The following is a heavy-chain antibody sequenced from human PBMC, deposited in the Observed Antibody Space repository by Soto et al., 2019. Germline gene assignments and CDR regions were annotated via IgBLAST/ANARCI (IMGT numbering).Heavy chain of an antibody. CDR1: GGSISSSSYY. V-gene: IGHV4-39*01. D-gene: IGHD2-2*01. J-gene: IGHJ5*02. CDR2: IYYSGST. Sequence: SETLSLTFTVSGGSISSSSYYWGWIRQPPGKGLEWIGSIYYSGSTYYNPSLKSRVTISVDTSKNQFSLKLSSVTAADTAVYYCARQGRYCSSTSCYFWFDPWGQGTLVTVSS. CDR3: ARQGRYCSSTSCYFWFDP.